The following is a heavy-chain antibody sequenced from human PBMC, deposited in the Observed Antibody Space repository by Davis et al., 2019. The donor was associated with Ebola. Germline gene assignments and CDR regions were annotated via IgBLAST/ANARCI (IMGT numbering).Heavy chain of an antibody. V-gene: IGHV3-7*01. CDR1: GFTFSDYY. CDR2: IKQDGSEK. CDR3: ARVSEHGMDV. J-gene: IGHJ6*04. Sequence: GGSLRLSCAASGFTFSDYYMSWIRQAPGKGLEWVANIKQDGSEKYYVDSVKGRFTISRDNAKNSLYLQMNSLRAEDTAVYYCARVSEHGMDVWGKGTTVTVSS.